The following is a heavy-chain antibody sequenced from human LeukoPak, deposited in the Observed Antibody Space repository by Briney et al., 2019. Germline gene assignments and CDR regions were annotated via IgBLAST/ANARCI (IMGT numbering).Heavy chain of an antibody. Sequence: GGSLGLSCAASGFTFSRWAMHWARQAPGKGLEWVAVMSYDGSNKYYADSVKGRFTISRDNSKKTVYLQMNSLRTEDTAVYYCARDGYDLDTPMVSTIFDSWGQGTLVTVSS. D-gene: IGHD5-18*01. CDR2: MSYDGSNK. J-gene: IGHJ4*02. CDR3: ARDGYDLDTPMVSTIFDS. V-gene: IGHV3-30-3*01. CDR1: GFTFSRWA.